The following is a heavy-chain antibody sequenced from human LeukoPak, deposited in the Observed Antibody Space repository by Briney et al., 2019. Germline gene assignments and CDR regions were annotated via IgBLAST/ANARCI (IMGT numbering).Heavy chain of an antibody. V-gene: IGHV4-61*02. CDR1: GGSINSGNYY. D-gene: IGHD3-22*01. Sequence: SQTLSLTCTVSGGSINSGNYYWGWIRQPGGKGLEWIGRIDTSGSTNYNPSLKSRAPISGDPSNNQVSVKLTSVTAADTAMYYCAREGHYYDDNSGYYPFDYWGQGALVTVSS. CDR2: IDTSGST. J-gene: IGHJ4*02. CDR3: AREGHYYDDNSGYYPFDY.